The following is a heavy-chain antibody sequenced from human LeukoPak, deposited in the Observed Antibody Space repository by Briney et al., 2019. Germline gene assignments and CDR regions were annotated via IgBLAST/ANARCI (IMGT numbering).Heavy chain of an antibody. J-gene: IGHJ3*02. D-gene: IGHD6-13*01. CDR2: ISIVGGST. Sequence: GGSLMLSCAASGFTFRSYAMSWVRQAPGKGLEWVSAISIVGGSTYYADSVKGRFTISRDNSKNTLYLQMNSLRAGDTAVYYCAKEYRYSSSWTAFDIWGQGTMVTVSS. CDR3: AKEYRYSSSWTAFDI. V-gene: IGHV3-23*01. CDR1: GFTFRSYA.